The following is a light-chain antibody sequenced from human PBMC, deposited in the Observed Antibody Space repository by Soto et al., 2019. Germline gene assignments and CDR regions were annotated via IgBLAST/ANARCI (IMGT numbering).Light chain of an antibody. CDR2: GTP. CDR3: QQYGSSIT. J-gene: IGKJ5*01. V-gene: IGKV3-20*01. CDR1: QSVKSSY. Sequence: EVVMTQSPVTLSVSPGERATLSCRASQSVKSSYLAWYQHKPGQAPRLLIYGTPSRATGIPDRFSGSGSGTDFTLTISRLEPEDFAVYYCQQYGSSITFGQGTRLEIK.